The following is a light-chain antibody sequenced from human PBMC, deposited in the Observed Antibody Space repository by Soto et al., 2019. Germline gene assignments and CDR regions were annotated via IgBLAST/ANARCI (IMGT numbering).Light chain of an antibody. CDR3: QQYNSYSPWT. Sequence: DIQMTQSPSTLSASVGDKVTITCRASQSISSWLAWYQQKPGKAPKLLIYDVSSLESGVPSRFSGSGSGTEFTLTISRVQPDDFATYNCQQYNSYSPWTFGQGTKVDI. J-gene: IGKJ1*01. CDR1: QSISSW. V-gene: IGKV1-5*01. CDR2: DVS.